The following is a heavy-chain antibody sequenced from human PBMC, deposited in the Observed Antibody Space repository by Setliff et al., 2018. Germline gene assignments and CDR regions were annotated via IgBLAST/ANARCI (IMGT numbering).Heavy chain of an antibody. CDR1: GYTFTSYG. Sequence: ASVKVSCKASGYTFTSYGISWVRQAPGQGLEWMGWISAYSGNTNYAQKLQGRVTMTEDTSTDTAYMELSSLRSEDTAVYYCARGRYCTTLSCPYYFDYWGQGTLVTVSS. V-gene: IGHV1-18*01. CDR3: ARGRYCTTLSCPYYFDY. D-gene: IGHD2-8*01. CDR2: ISAYSGNT. J-gene: IGHJ4*02.